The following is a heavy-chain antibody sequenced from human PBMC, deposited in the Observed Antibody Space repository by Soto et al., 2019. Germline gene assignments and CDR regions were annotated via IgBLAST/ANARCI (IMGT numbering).Heavy chain of an antibody. D-gene: IGHD3-22*01. CDR1: GFTFTSSS. Sequence: QMQLVQSGPEVKKPGTSVKVSCKASGFTFTSSSVQWVRQARGQRLEWIGWITVGTGNTNYAQKFQERVTITRDMSTSTAYMELRNLGSEDTAVYYCAAGDSSGYYGGWGQGTQVTVSS. CDR2: ITVGTGNT. V-gene: IGHV1-58*01. J-gene: IGHJ4*02. CDR3: AAGDSSGYYGG.